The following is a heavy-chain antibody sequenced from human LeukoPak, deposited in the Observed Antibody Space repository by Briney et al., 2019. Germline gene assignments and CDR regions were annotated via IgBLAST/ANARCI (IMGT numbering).Heavy chain of an antibody. V-gene: IGHV4-39*07. J-gene: IGHJ5*01. Sequence: PSETLSLTCTVSGGSISSGGYYWSWIRQPPGKGLEWIGEINHSGSTNYNPSLKSRVTMSVDTSKNQFSLKLSSVTAADTAVYYCAREPMLGDYDEFWFDSWGQGTLVTVSS. CDR3: AREPMLGDYDEFWFDS. CDR2: INHSGST. CDR1: GGSISSGGYY. D-gene: IGHD4-17*01.